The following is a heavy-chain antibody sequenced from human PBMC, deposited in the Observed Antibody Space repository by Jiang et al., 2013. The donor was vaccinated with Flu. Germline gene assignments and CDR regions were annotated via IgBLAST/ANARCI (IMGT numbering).Heavy chain of an antibody. Sequence: GPGLVKPLETLSLTCTVSGVSISSYRSYWGWIRQPPGKSLEWIASIYYTGSSYYSPSLKSRVTISVDTSKDQFSLKVTSVTATDTSVYYCVRHRGQRWAPGWNFDSWGQGVLVTVSS. CDR1: GVSISSYRSY. J-gene: IGHJ4*02. CDR3: VRHRGQRWAPGWNFDS. CDR2: IYYTGSS. V-gene: IGHV4-39*01. D-gene: IGHD4-23*01.